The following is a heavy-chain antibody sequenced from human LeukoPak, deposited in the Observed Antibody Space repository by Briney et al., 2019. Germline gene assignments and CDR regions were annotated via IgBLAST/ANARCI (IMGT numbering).Heavy chain of an antibody. J-gene: IGHJ4*02. CDR2: IYYSGTT. CDR1: GGSISSSPYY. Sequence: SETLSLTCTVSGGSISSSPYYWGWIRQPPGKGLEWIGSIYYSGTTHYNPSLESRVTISVDTSKNQFSLKLASVTAADTAIYYCARVGYYYDSSGYYWGSSLDYWGQGTLVTGSS. V-gene: IGHV4-39*07. CDR3: ARVGYYYDSSGYYWGSSLDY. D-gene: IGHD3-22*01.